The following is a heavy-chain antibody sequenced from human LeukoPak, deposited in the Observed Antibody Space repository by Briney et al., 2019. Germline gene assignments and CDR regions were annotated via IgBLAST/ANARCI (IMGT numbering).Heavy chain of an antibody. CDR1: GLTLSSYE. J-gene: IGHJ6*02. CDR2: INSGGTSI. CDR3: ARDPDV. Sequence: GGSLRLSCAASGLTLSSYEMHWVRQATGKGLEWVSYINSGGTSIYYADSVKGRFTISRDNAKNSLYLQMNSLRAEDTAVYYCARDPDVWGQGTTVTVSS. V-gene: IGHV3-48*03.